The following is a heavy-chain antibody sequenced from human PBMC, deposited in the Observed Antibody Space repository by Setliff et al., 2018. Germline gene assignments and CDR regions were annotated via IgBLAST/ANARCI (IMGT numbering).Heavy chain of an antibody. CDR3: ARQPYSTTYYYYYYYMDV. CDR1: GGSISSSTYY. D-gene: IGHD6-13*01. Sequence: PSETLSLTCTVSGGSISSSTYYWGWIRQPPGKGLEWIGSIYYTGSTHYNPSLKSRVTISVDRSKNQFSLRLNSVTAADTAVYYCARQPYSTTYYYYYYYMDVWGKGTSVTVSS. V-gene: IGHV4-39*01. J-gene: IGHJ6*03. CDR2: IYYTGST.